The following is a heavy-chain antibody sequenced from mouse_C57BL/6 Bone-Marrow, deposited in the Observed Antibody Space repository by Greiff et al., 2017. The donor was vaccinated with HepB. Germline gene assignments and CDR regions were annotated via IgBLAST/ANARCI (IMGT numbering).Heavy chain of an antibody. CDR1: GFTFSSYG. CDR3: ARRYGNPFAY. CDR2: ISSGGSYT. Sequence: EVKLVESGGDLVKPGGSLKLSCAASGFTFSSYGMSWVRQTPDKRLEWVATISSGGSYTYYPDSVKGRFTISRDNAKNTLYLQMSSLKSEDTAMYYWARRYGNPFAYWGQGTLVTVSA. D-gene: IGHD2-1*01. V-gene: IGHV5-6*02. J-gene: IGHJ3*01.